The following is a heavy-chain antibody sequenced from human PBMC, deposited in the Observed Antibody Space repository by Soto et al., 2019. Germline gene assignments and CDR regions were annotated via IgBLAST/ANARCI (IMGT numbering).Heavy chain of an antibody. D-gene: IGHD6-19*01. CDR1: GYTFTSYD. CDR3: ARGGSPIAVAGTYGMDV. J-gene: IGHJ6*02. Sequence: QVQLVQSGAEVKKPGASVKVSCKASGYTFTSYDINWVRQATGQGLEWMGWMNPNSGNTGYAQKLQGRVTMTRNTSISTAYMELSSLRSEDTAVYYCARGGSPIAVAGTYGMDVWGQGTTVTVSS. V-gene: IGHV1-8*01. CDR2: MNPNSGNT.